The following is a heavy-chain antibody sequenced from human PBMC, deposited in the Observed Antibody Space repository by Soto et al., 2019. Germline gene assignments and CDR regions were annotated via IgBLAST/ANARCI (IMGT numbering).Heavy chain of an antibody. D-gene: IGHD1-26*01. Sequence: ASVKVSCKASGYIFTSYYMHWVRQAPGQGLEWMGIINPSGGSTSYAQKFQGRVTMTRDTSTSTVYMELSSLRSEDTAVYYCARDEELLGFYYYMDVWGKGTTVTVSS. CDR1: GYIFTSYY. V-gene: IGHV1-46*01. CDR3: ARDEELLGFYYYMDV. CDR2: INPSGGST. J-gene: IGHJ6*03.